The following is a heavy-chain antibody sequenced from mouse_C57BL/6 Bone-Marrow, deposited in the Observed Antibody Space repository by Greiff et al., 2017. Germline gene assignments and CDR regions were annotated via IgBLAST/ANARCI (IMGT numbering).Heavy chain of an antibody. D-gene: IGHD2-5*01. Sequence: QVQLQQPGAELVMPGASVKLSCKASGYTFTSYWMHWVKQRPGQGLEWIGEIDPSDSYTNYNQKFKGKYTLTVDKSSSTAYMQLSSLTSEDSAVYYCAIEYYSKGDYWGQGTTLTVSS. J-gene: IGHJ2*01. CDR2: IDPSDSYT. V-gene: IGHV1-69*01. CDR1: GYTFTSYW. CDR3: AIEYYSKGDY.